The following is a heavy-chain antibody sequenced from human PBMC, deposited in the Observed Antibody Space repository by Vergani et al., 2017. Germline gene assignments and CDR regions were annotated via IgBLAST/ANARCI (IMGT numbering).Heavy chain of an antibody. CDR1: GFTFDDYA. CDR3: AKDLGGYCSSTSCPSGAFDI. Sequence: EVQLVASGGGLVQPGRSLRLSCAASGFTFDDYAMHWVRQAPGKGLEWVSGISWNRGSIGYADSVKGRFTISRDNAKNSLYLQMNSLRAEDMALYYCAKDLGGYCSSTSCPSGAFDIWGQGTMVTVSS. V-gene: IGHV3-9*03. D-gene: IGHD2-2*01. J-gene: IGHJ3*02. CDR2: ISWNRGSI.